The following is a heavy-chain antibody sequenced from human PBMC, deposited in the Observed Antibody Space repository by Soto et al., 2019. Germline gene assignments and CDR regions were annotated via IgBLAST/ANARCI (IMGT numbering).Heavy chain of an antibody. CDR3: AKETAVDIAAPNYFDY. D-gene: IGHD6-6*01. J-gene: IGHJ4*02. V-gene: IGHV1-18*01. CDR2: ISAYNGNT. Sequence: ASVKVSCKASGYTFTSYGISWVRQAPGQGLEWMGWISAYNGNTNYAQKLQGRVTMTTDTSTSTAYMELNSLRAEDTAVYYCAKETAVDIAAPNYFDYWGQGTLVTVSS. CDR1: GYTFTSYG.